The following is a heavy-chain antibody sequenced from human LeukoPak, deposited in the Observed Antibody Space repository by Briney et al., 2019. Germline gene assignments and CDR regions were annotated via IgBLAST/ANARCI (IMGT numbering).Heavy chain of an antibody. CDR3: TSGPPDGIAVAGFDY. Sequence: TGGSLRLSCTASGFTFGDYAMSWVRQAPGKGLEWVGFIRSKAYGGTTEYAASVEGRFTISRDDSKSIAYLQMNSLKTEDTAVYYCTSGPPDGIAVAGFDYWGQGTLVTVSS. J-gene: IGHJ4*02. V-gene: IGHV3-49*04. CDR1: GFTFGDYA. D-gene: IGHD6-19*01. CDR2: IRSKAYGGTT.